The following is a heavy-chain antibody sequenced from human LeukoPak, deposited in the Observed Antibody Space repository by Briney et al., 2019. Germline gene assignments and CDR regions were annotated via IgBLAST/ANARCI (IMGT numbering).Heavy chain of an antibody. CDR2: INPAGSET. CDR3: ARFGYVAAVDV. D-gene: IGHD2-15*01. Sequence: GGSLRLSCAASGFSFSAYWMTWVRQAPGTGLEWVANINPAGSETYYVDPVKGRFSISRDNAKNLVYLQMNSLRAEDTTVYHCARFGYVAAVDVWGQGTPVTVSS. J-gene: IGHJ4*02. CDR1: GFSFSAYW. V-gene: IGHV3-7*01.